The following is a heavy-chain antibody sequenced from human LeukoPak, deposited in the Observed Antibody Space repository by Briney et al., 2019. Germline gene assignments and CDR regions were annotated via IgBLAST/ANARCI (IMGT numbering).Heavy chain of an antibody. CDR1: GFTFTTYC. Sequence: GSLRLSCAASGFTFTTYCTSWIRQPPGKGLEWIGEINHSGSTSYNPSLKSRVTISVDTSKNQFSLKLSSVTAADTAVYYRARWARAGKFSYYYYYMDVWGKGTTVTVSS. CDR2: INHSGST. CDR3: ARWARAGKFSYYYYYMDV. D-gene: IGHD6-13*01. V-gene: IGHV4-34*01. J-gene: IGHJ6*03.